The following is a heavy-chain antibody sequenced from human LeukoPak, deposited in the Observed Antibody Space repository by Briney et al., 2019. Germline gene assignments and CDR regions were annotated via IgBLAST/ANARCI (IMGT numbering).Heavy chain of an antibody. CDR3: ARDQGLTAPPPYGLDV. CDR2: IIPVLNIT. V-gene: IGHV1-69*04. D-gene: IGHD5-18*01. CDR1: GGTFSSSA. J-gene: IGHJ6*02. Sequence: SVKVSCKTSGGTFSSSAITWVRQAPGQGLEWMGRIIPVLNITTYAQKFQGSVTITADTSTSTVYMELSSLRSEETAVYYCARDQGLTAPPPYGLDVWGQGTMVIVSS.